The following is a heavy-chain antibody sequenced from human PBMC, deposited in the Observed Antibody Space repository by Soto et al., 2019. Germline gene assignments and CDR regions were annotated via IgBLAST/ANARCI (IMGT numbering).Heavy chain of an antibody. D-gene: IGHD2-15*01. CDR2: ISFSGSTI. V-gene: IGHV3-11*01. J-gene: IGHJ3*02. CDR1: GFIFSDYY. CDR3: ARDAGGGPYDAFDI. Sequence: GGSLRLSCAASGFIFSDYYMSWIRQAPGKGLEWISYISFSGSTIFYADSVKGRFTISRDNTKNSLFLQMNSLRAEDTAIYYCARDAGGGPYDAFDIWGQGTMVTVSS.